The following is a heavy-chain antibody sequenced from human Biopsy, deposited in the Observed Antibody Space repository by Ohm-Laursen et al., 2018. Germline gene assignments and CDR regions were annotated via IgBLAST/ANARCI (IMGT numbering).Heavy chain of an antibody. V-gene: IGHV1-46*01. J-gene: IGHJ4*02. CDR2: INPSGSTT. Sequence: ASVKVSCKASGYSFTSYYMHWVRQAPGQGLEWMGMINPSGSTTSYPQIFQGRATMTRDTSKSTVYTELSSLRSADTAVYFCARNTGWYGDLYYFDYWGQGTLVTVSS. CDR3: ARNTGWYGDLYYFDY. D-gene: IGHD6-19*01. CDR1: GYSFTSYY.